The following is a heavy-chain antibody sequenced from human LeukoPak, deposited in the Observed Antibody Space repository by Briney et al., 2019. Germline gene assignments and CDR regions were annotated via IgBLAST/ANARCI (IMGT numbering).Heavy chain of an antibody. CDR1: GFTFSDYY. D-gene: IGHD6-13*01. J-gene: IGHJ4*02. V-gene: IGHV3-11*05. CDR3: ARVGTIAAAGTYDY. Sequence: PGGSLRLACAVSGFTFSDYYMSWIRQAPGKGLGWVSYIDSSGSFTNYADSVKGRFTISRDNAKNSLYLQMNSLRPEDTAVYYCARVGTIAAAGTYDYWGQGTLVAVSS. CDR2: IDSSGSFT.